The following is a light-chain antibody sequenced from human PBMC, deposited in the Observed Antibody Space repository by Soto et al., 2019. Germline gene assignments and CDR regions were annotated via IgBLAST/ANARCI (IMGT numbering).Light chain of an antibody. CDR2: EVS. Sequence: QSALTQPASVSGSPGQSITISCTGTTSDVGGYNYVSWYQQYPGKAPKLIIYEVSSRPSGVSNRFSGSKSGSTASLTISGLQAEDEADYYCSSSTSSTPYVFGTGTKLTVL. J-gene: IGLJ1*01. CDR1: TSDVGGYNY. CDR3: SSSTSSTPYV. V-gene: IGLV2-14*01.